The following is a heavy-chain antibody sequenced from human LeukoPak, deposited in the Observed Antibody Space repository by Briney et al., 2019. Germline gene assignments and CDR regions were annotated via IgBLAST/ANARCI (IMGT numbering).Heavy chain of an antibody. CDR1: GGTFSSYA. J-gene: IGHJ4*02. CDR3: ARGTRGYSFDY. Sequence: SVKVSCKASGGTFSSYAISWVRQAPGQGLEWMGRIIPILGIANYAQKFQGRVTITADKSTSTAYMELSSLRSEDTAVYYCARGTRGYSFDYGGQGTLVTVSS. D-gene: IGHD3-22*01. V-gene: IGHV1-69*04. CDR2: IIPILGIA.